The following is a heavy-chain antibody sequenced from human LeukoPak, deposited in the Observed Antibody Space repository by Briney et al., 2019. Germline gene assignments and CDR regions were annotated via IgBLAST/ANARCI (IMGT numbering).Heavy chain of an antibody. D-gene: IGHD3-3*01. V-gene: IGHV1-2*02. CDR1: GYTFTGYY. CDR2: INPNSGGT. Sequence: ASVKVSCKASGYTFTGYYMHWVRQAPGQGLEWMGWINPNSGGTNYVQKFQGRVTMTRDTSISTAYMELSRLRSDDTAVYYCARIITTPSADAFDIWGQGTMVTVSS. CDR3: ARIITTPSADAFDI. J-gene: IGHJ3*02.